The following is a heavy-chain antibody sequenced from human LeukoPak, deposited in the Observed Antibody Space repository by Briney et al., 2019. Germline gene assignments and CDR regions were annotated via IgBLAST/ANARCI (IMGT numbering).Heavy chain of an antibody. CDR2: KKNDENHK. J-gene: IGHJ4*02. Sequence: GGSLRLSCAASGFTFSTYGMHWVRQAPGKGLEWVAVKKNDENHKKYADAVRGRFTISRDNSKNTLYLQMNSLSAEDTAVYSCARNSMTGYKSIDIWGRGTLVTASS. V-gene: IGHV3-30*03. CDR3: ARNSMTGYKSIDI. D-gene: IGHD3-9*01. CDR1: GFTFSTYG.